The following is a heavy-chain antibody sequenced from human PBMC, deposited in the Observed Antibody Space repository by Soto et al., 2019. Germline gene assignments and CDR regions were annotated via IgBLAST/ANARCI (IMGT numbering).Heavy chain of an antibody. CDR2: ISGSGGST. J-gene: IGHJ4*02. V-gene: IGHV3-23*01. Sequence: EVQLLESGGGLVHPGWSLRLSCAASGFTFSAYDMSWVRQAPGKGLEWVSAISGSGGSTYYADSVKGRFTISRDNSKNTLFLQMNSLRAEDTAVYYCARGTLTYWGQGTLVTVSS. CDR3: ARGTLTY. CDR1: GFTFSAYD. D-gene: IGHD1-1*01.